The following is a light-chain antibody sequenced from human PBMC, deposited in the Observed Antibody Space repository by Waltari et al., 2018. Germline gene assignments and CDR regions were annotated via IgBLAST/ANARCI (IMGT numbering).Light chain of an antibody. V-gene: IGLV2-14*01. CDR3: SSFTSRHLYV. CDR1: SRDVGGYTY. J-gene: IGLJ1*01. Sequence: QSALTQPASVSGSPGQSITISCTGSSRDVGGYTYVSWYQQYPGKVPKIMIYEVNNRPSGVSSRFSGSKSGNTASLTISGLQADDEADYYCSSFTSRHLYVFGTGTAVTVL. CDR2: EVN.